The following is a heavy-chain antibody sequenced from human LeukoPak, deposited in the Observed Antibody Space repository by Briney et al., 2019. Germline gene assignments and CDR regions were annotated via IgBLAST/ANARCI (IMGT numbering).Heavy chain of an antibody. J-gene: IGHJ4*02. D-gene: IGHD4-17*01. CDR2: IYPGDSDT. CDR3: ARTRLSYGDYVDY. V-gene: IGHV5-51*01. Sequence: GESLKISCKGSGYSFTNYWIGWVRQMPGKGLEWMGIIYPGDSDTRYSPSFQGQVTISADKSISTAYLQWSSLKASDTAMYYCARTRLSYGDYVDYWGQGTLVTVSS. CDR1: GYSFTNYW.